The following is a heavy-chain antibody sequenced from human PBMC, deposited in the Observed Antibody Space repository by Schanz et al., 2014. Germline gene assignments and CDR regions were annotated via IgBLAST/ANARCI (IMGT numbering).Heavy chain of an antibody. CDR1: GSTFSNYW. J-gene: IGHJ4*02. Sequence: EVQLVESGGGLVQPGGSLRLSCAVSGSTFSNYWMTWVRQAPGKGLEWVANINQDASEKYYVDSVKGRFTVSRDNAKNSLFLQMNGLRPEDTAFYYCAKALGLRPFDYWGQGTLVTVSS. CDR3: AKALGLRPFDY. CDR2: INQDASEK. V-gene: IGHV3-7*03. D-gene: IGHD2-21*01.